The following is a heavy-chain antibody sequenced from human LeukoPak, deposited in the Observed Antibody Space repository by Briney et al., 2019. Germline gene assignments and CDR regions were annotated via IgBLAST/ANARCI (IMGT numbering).Heavy chain of an antibody. CDR1: GFTVSSNC. V-gene: IGHV3-53*04. D-gene: IGHD3-3*01. J-gene: IGHJ3*02. Sequence: GGSLRLSCAASGFTVSSNCMIWVRQPPGKGLEWVSVIYSAGNTYKADSVKGRFTISRHNSKNTVYLQMNSLRAEDTAIYYCARGILAESSVAFDIWGQGTVVTVS. CDR2: IYSAGNT. CDR3: ARGILAESSVAFDI.